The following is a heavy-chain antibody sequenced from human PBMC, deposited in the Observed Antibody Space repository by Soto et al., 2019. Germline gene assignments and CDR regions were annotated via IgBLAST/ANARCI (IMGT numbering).Heavy chain of an antibody. CDR3: ARRHYYDSSGYSNWFGP. V-gene: IGHV1-69*13. CDR2: TIPIFGTA. CDR1: GGTFSSYA. D-gene: IGHD3-22*01. J-gene: IGHJ5*02. Sequence: SVKVSCKASGGTFSSYAISWVRQAPGQGLEWMGGTIPIFGTANYAQKFQGRVTITADESTSTAYMELSSLRSEDTAVYYCARRHYYDSSGYSNWFGPWGQGTLVTVSS.